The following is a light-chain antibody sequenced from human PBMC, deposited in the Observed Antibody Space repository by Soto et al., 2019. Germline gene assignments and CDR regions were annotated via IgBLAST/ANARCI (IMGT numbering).Light chain of an antibody. V-gene: IGKV3-11*02. CDR3: QQRSSGPPLT. J-gene: IGKJ4*01. Sequence: EIVLTQSPATLSLSPGERATLSCRASQSVGSYLAWYQQKHGQDPRLLIFDASNRATGSPARFSGSGAGRKDSLTISSLEPEDFSVYYCQQRSSGPPLTFGGGTKLEIK. CDR1: QSVGSY. CDR2: DAS.